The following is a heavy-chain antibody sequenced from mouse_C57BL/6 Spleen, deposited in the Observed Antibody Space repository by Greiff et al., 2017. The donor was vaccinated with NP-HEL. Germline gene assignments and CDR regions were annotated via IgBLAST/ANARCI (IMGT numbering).Heavy chain of an antibody. V-gene: IGHV1-82*01. CDR2: IYPGDGDT. Sequence: QVQLQQSGPELVKPGASVKISCKASGYAFSSSWMNWVKQRPGKGLEWIGRIYPGDGDTNYNGKFKGKATLTADKSSSTAYMQLSSLTSEDSAVYFCARSLITTVVARYFDVWGTGTTVTVSS. CDR3: ARSLITTVVARYFDV. CDR1: GYAFSSSW. D-gene: IGHD1-1*01. J-gene: IGHJ1*03.